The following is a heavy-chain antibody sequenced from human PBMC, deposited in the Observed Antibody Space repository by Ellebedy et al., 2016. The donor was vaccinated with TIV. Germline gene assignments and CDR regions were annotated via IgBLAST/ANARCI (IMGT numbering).Heavy chain of an antibody. CDR1: EYTFTSYY. V-gene: IGHV1-2*02. D-gene: IGHD3-9*01. CDR3: ARDWTLSYYDSLTGPFDP. CDR2: INHKSGAT. Sequence: ASVKVSXXASEYTFTSYYLHWLRQAPGQGLEWMGWINHKSGATNYAQKFQGRVTLTRNASISTAYMELTRLTCDDTATNFSARDWTLSYYDSLTGPFDPWGQGTLVAVSS. J-gene: IGHJ5*02.